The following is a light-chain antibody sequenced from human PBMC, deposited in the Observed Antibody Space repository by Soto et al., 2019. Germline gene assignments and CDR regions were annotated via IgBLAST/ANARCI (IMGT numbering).Light chain of an antibody. CDR2: ATS. Sequence: DIQMTQSPSSLSASVGDRVTITCRAIQNIRRYLNWYQQKPGKAPQLIIYATSSLQTGVPSGFRARRSRTDFSLVISGLQPQDSATYYCQQGYSSRWTSGRGTKVEI. V-gene: IGKV1-39*01. CDR1: QNIRRY. J-gene: IGKJ1*01. CDR3: QQGYSSRWT.